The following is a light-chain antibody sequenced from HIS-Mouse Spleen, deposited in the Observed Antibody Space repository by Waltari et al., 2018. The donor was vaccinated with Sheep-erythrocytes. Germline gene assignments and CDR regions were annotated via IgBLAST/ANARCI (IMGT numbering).Light chain of an antibody. Sequence: DVVMTQSPLSLPVTLGQPASISCRSSQSLVHSDGNTYLNWFQQRPGPSPRRLIYKVSNRDSGVPDRFSGSGSGTDFTLKLSRVEAEDVGVYYCMQGTFGQGTKLEIK. J-gene: IGKJ2*01. CDR3: MQGT. CDR1: QSLVHSDGNTY. V-gene: IGKV2-30*02. CDR2: KVS.